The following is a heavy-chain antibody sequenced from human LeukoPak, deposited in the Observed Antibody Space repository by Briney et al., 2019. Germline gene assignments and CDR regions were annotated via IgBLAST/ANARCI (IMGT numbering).Heavy chain of an antibody. Sequence: GGPLRLSCAASGFTFSTYTMNWVRQAPGKGLEWVSSITSSSSYIAYSDSVKGRFTISRDNAKNSLYLQMNSLRAEDTAVFYCARGQWPDYWGQGTLLIVSS. CDR1: GFTFSTYT. D-gene: IGHD6-19*01. CDR2: ITSSSSYI. CDR3: ARGQWPDY. J-gene: IGHJ4*02. V-gene: IGHV3-21*01.